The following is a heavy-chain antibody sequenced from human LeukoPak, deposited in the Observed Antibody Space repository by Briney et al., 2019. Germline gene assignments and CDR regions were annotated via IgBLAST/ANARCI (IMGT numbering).Heavy chain of an antibody. CDR1: GFTFSSYW. V-gene: IGHV3-74*01. D-gene: IGHD6-25*01. J-gene: IGHJ4*01. Sequence: GGSLRLSCAAAGFTFSSYWMHWGSQAPGKGLVWVSRINTDGSTTNYADSVKGRFTISRDNAENTLYLQMNSLRAEDTAVYYCARGSPSAMWGHGALVTVSS. CDR3: ARGSPSAM. CDR2: INTDGSTT.